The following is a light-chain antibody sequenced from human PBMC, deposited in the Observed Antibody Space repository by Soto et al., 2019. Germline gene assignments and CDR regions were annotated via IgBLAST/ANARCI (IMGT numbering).Light chain of an antibody. CDR1: SSNIGNNH. CDR2: DKN. Sequence: QSVLMQPPSVSAAPGQKVTISCSGGSSNIGNNHVSWYQQFPGTAPKLLISDKNNRPSGIPDRFSGSKSGTSASLGITGLQTGDEADYYCGSWDSRLSAVVFGGGTKLTVL. J-gene: IGLJ2*01. CDR3: GSWDSRLSAVV. V-gene: IGLV1-51*01.